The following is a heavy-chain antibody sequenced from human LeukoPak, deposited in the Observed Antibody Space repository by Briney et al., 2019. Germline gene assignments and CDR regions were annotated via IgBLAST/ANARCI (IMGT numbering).Heavy chain of an antibody. CDR3: AKDPWGGYGEYFQH. D-gene: IGHD5-12*01. Sequence: GGSLRLSCAASGFTSSSYAMSWVRQAPGKGLEWVSAISGSGGSTYYADSVKGRFTISRDNSKNTLYLQMNSLRAEDTAVYYCAKDPWGGYGEYFQHWGQGTLVTVSS. V-gene: IGHV3-23*01. CDR1: GFTSSSYA. J-gene: IGHJ1*01. CDR2: ISGSGGST.